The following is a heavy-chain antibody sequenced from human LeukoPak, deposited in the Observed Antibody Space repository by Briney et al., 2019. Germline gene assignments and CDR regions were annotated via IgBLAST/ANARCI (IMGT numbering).Heavy chain of an antibody. CDR2: INPSGGST. D-gene: IGHD3-9*01. CDR3: ARGMRGLRYFDWLLSSSHYFDY. V-gene: IGHV1-46*01. CDR1: GYTFTSYY. J-gene: IGHJ4*02. Sequence: ASVKVSCKASGYTFTSYYMHWVRQAPGQGLEWMGIINPSGGSTSYAQKFQGRVTMTRDMSTSTVYMELSSLRSEDTVVYYCARGMRGLRYFDWLLSSSHYFDYWGQGTLVTVSS.